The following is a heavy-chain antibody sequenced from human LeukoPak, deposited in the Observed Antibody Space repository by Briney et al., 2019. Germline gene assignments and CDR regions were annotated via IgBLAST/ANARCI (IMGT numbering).Heavy chain of an antibody. V-gene: IGHV4-39*01. J-gene: IGHJ4*02. Sequence: PSETLSLTCTVSGGSISSSSYYWGWIRQPPGKGLEWIGSIYYSGSTYYNPSLKSRVTISVDTSKNQFSLKLSSVTAADTAVYYCASQEVYIIDYWGQGTLVTVSS. CDR2: IYYSGST. CDR3: ASQEVYIIDY. D-gene: IGHD1-14*01. CDR1: GGSISSSSYY.